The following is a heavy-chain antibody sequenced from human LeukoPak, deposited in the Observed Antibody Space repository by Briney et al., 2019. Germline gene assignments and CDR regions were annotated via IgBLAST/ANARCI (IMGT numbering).Heavy chain of an antibody. D-gene: IGHD2-21*02. V-gene: IGHV3-21*01. J-gene: IGHJ3*02. CDR3: ARDLTYCGGDCYPREAFDI. CDR1: RFTLSTYS. CDR2: ISTGSRYI. Sequence: GRSLRLSCAASRFTLSTYSMNWVRQAPGKGLEWVSSISTGSRYIYYEESVKGRFTISRDNAKNSLYLQMNSLRAEDTAVYYCARDLTYCGGDCYPREAFDIWGQGTMVTVSS.